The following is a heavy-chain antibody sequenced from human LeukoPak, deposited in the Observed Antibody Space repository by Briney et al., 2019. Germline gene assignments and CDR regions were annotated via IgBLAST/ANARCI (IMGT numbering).Heavy chain of an antibody. Sequence: LGGSLRLSCAASGFMFSSNWMSWVRLAPGKGLEWVVNIKEDGTETYYVDSVKGRFTISRDNAKNSLYLQMNSLRVEDTAVYYCAKEGRSLQTYWGQGTLVTVSS. CDR3: AKEGRSLQTY. J-gene: IGHJ4*02. V-gene: IGHV3-7*03. CDR2: IKEDGTET. CDR1: GFMFSSNW. D-gene: IGHD5-24*01.